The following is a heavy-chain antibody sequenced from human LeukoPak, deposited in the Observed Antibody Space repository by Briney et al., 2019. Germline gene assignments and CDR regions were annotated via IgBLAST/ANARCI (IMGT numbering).Heavy chain of an antibody. CDR1: GFTFSSYE. D-gene: IGHD2-21*01. CDR2: ISSSGSTT. CDR3: ARDSAVIVDY. V-gene: IGHV3-48*03. Sequence: PGGSLRLSCAASGFTFSSYEMNWVRQAPGKGLEWVSYISSSGSTTHYADSVKGRFTISRDNAKNSLFLQMNSPRAEDTAVYYCARDSAVIVDYWGQGTLVTVSS. J-gene: IGHJ4*02.